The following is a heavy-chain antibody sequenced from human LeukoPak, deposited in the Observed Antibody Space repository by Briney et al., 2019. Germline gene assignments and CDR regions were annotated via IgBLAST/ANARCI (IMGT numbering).Heavy chain of an antibody. Sequence: SETLSLTCTVSGGSISSYYWSWIRQSPGKGLECIGYIHYTGSTNYNPSLKSRVTISVETSKNQFSLKLRFVTAADTAVYYCARVRCSGGSCPYYYYYYYMDVWGKGTTVTVSS. V-gene: IGHV4-59*12. J-gene: IGHJ6*03. CDR2: IHYTGST. D-gene: IGHD2-15*01. CDR3: ARVRCSGGSCPYYYYYYYMDV. CDR1: GGSISSYY.